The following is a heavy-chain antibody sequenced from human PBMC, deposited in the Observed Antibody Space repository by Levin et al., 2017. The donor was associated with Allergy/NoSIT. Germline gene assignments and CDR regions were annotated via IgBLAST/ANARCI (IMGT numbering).Heavy chain of an antibody. CDR2: ST. CDR3: ARQCYDILTGYYNFDY. V-gene: IGHV4-39*01. J-gene: IGHJ4*02. D-gene: IGHD3-9*01. Sequence: STYYNPSLKSRVTTSVDTSKNQFSLKLSSVTAADPAVYYCARQCYDILTGYYNFDYWGQGTLVTVSS.